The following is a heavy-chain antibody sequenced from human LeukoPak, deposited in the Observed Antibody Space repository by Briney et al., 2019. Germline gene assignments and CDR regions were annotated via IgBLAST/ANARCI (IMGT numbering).Heavy chain of an antibody. CDR2: INHSGST. CDR1: GGSFSGYY. CDR3: ASLWPYQLSAFDI. V-gene: IGHV4-34*01. Sequence: SETLSLTCAVYGGSFSGYYWSWIRQPPGKGLEWIGEINHSGSTNYNPSLKSRVTISVDTSKNQFSLKLSSVTAADTAVYYCASLWPYQLSAFDIWGQGTMVTASS. J-gene: IGHJ3*02. D-gene: IGHD2-2*01.